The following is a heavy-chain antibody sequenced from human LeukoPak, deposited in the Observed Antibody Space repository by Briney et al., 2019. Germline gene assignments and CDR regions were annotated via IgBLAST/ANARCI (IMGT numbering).Heavy chain of an antibody. CDR3: AREFGGSASGAGY. D-gene: IGHD3-10*01. V-gene: IGHV3-21*01. J-gene: IGHJ4*02. Sequence: GGSLRLXCAASGFTYSFYSMNWVRQAPGKGLESVSSMSVSSGLIYYADSVKGRFTVSRDNAKNSLYLQMNSLRAEDTAVYYCAREFGGSASGAGYWGQGTLVTVSS. CDR1: GFTYSFYS. CDR2: MSVSSGLI.